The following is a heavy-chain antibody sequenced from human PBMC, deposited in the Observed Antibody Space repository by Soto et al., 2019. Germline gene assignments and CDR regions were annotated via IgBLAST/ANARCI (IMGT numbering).Heavy chain of an antibody. CDR3: ASLGVGDWANYYYYYGMDV. CDR1: GFTFSVYA. Sequence: GGSLRLSCAATGFTFSVYAMTWVRQAPGKGLEWVSAVTANGGSTYSADSVKGRFTISRDNSKNTLFLQMNSLRAEDTAVYYCASLGVGDWANYYYYYGMDVWGQGTTVTVSS. V-gene: IGHV3-23*01. J-gene: IGHJ6*02. D-gene: IGHD2-21*02. CDR2: VTANGGST.